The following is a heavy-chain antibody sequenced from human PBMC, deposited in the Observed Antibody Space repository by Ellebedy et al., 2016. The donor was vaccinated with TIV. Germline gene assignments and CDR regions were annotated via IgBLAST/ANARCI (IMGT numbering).Heavy chain of an antibody. Sequence: PGGSLRLSCAASGFTFSSYSMNWVRQAPGKGLEWVAFISSSSSPIYYADSVKGRFTISRDNAKNSLYLQMNSLRDEDTAVYYCTTPRRYDDYSPYWGQGTLVTVSS. J-gene: IGHJ4*02. V-gene: IGHV3-48*02. D-gene: IGHD4-11*01. CDR1: GFTFSSYS. CDR3: TTPRRYDDYSPY. CDR2: ISSSSSPI.